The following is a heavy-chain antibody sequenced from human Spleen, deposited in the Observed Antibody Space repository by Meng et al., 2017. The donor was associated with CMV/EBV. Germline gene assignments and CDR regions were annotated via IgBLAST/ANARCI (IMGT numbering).Heavy chain of an antibody. CDR3: AKEHFNDYGSGTYSFDY. D-gene: IGHD3-10*01. CDR1: GFDFSRHG. Sequence: GESLKISCAASGFDFSRHGMHWVRQAPGKGLEWVAFIEDDGSKTDYGDSVKGRFTISRDNSKNTVYLQMNSLRAEDTAVYYCAKEHFNDYGSGTYSFDYWGQGTLVTVSS. V-gene: IGHV3-30*02. J-gene: IGHJ4*02. CDR2: IEDDGSKT.